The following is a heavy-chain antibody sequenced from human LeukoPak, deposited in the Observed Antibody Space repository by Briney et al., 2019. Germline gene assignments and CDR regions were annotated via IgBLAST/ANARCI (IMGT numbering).Heavy chain of an antibody. CDR1: GGSISSYY. Sequence: SETLSLTCTVSGGSISSYYWSWIRQPPGKGLEWIGYIYYSGSTYYNPSLKSRVTISVDTSKNQFSLKLSSVTAADTAVYYCARQRVAAANNWFDPWGQGTLVTVSS. CDR2: IYYSGST. J-gene: IGHJ5*02. D-gene: IGHD6-13*01. CDR3: ARQRVAAANNWFDP. V-gene: IGHV4-59*08.